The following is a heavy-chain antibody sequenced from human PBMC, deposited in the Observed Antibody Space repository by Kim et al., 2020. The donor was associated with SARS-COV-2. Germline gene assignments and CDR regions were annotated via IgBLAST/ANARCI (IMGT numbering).Heavy chain of an antibody. V-gene: IGHV1-2*06. CDR3: ATFPIRYNTSPAMNY. CDR1: GYTFIDYY. CDR2: INPNTGGA. J-gene: IGHJ4*02. D-gene: IGHD1-20*01. Sequence: ASVKVSCKVSGYTFIDYYLHWVRQAPGQGLEWMGRINPNTGGADYEEKFQGRVTMTRDTSISTAYMDLSRVTSDDTAVYYCATFPIRYNTSPAMNYWGQGTLVTVSS.